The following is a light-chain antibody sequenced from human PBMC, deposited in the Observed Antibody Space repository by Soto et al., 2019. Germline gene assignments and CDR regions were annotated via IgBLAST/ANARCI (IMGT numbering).Light chain of an antibody. Sequence: QSVLTQPPSVSGAPGQRVTISCTGSSSNIGAGYDVHWYQQLPGTDPKLLIYGNSNRPSGVPDRFSGSKSGTSASLAITGLQAEDDADYYCQSYDSSLSYVFGNGTKVTVL. CDR1: SSNIGAGYD. CDR3: QSYDSSLSYV. J-gene: IGLJ1*01. CDR2: GNS. V-gene: IGLV1-40*01.